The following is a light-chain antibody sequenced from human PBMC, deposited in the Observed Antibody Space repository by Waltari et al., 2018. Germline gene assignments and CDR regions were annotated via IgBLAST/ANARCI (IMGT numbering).Light chain of an antibody. J-gene: IGKJ1*01. CDR3: QQYGNSPPT. Sequence: EIVLTQSPSTLSLSPGQRATLSCRASQSVSHNYLAGYQQKPGQTPRLLIFGASSRATGIPDRFSGSGSGSDYTLTVSRLDPEDFAVYYCQQYGNSPPTFGQGTKVEV. V-gene: IGKV3-20*01. CDR1: QSVSHNY. CDR2: GAS.